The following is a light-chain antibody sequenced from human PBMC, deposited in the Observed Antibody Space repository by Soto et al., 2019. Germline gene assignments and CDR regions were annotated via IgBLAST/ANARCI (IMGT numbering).Light chain of an antibody. J-gene: IGLJ3*02. V-gene: IGLV2-14*01. CDR2: EVS. CDR3: SSYTSSSTRV. Sequence: QSVLTQPASMSGSPGQSITISCTGTSVDVGGYNYVSWYQQHPGKAPKLIIYEVSNRPSGVSNRFSGSKSGNTASLTISGLQAEDEADYYCSSYTSSSTRVFGGGTKLTVL. CDR1: SVDVGGYNY.